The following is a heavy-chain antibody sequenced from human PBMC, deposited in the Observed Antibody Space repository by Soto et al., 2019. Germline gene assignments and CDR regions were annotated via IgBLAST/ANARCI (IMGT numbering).Heavy chain of an antibody. D-gene: IGHD3-3*01. CDR2: ISWNSGSI. CDR1: GFTFDDYA. Sequence: EVQLVESGGGLVQPGRSLRLSCAASGFTFDDYAMHWVRQAPGKGLEWVSGISWNSGSIGYADSVKSRFTISRDNAKNSLYLQMNSLRAEDTALYYCAKAGFWSGYYSLVDYWGQGTLVTVSS. CDR3: AKAGFWSGYYSLVDY. V-gene: IGHV3-9*01. J-gene: IGHJ4*02.